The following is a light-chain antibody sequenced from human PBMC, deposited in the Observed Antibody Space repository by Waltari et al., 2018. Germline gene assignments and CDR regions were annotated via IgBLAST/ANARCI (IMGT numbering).Light chain of an antibody. Sequence: TCRASQSISDFVNWYQQKRGNAPNVLIYSASSLQSGVPSRFSGSGSGTDFTFTISSLQPEDFAIYYCQQSYSLPLTFGGGTKVEMK. CDR3: QQSYSLPLT. CDR1: QSISDF. CDR2: SAS. J-gene: IGKJ4*01. V-gene: IGKV1-39*01.